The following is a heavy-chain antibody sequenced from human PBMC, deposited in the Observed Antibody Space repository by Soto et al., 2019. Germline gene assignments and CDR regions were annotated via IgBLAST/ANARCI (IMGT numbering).Heavy chain of an antibody. Sequence: SETLSLTCAVYGGSFSCYYWSWIRQPPGKGLEWIGEINHSGSTNYNPSLKSRVTISVDTSKNQFSLKLSSVTAADTAVYYCARRITMIVVVITRPNWFDPWGQGTLVTVSS. CDR1: GGSFSCYY. D-gene: IGHD3-22*01. V-gene: IGHV4-34*01. J-gene: IGHJ5*02. CDR2: INHSGST. CDR3: ARRITMIVVVITRPNWFDP.